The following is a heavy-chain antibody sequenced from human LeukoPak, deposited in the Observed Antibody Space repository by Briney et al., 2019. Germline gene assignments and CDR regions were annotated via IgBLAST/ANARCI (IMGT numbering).Heavy chain of an antibody. J-gene: IGHJ6*03. V-gene: IGHV3-23*01. CDR1: GFTFSNAC. CDR2: ISGSGGRT. CDR3: ATAAAGTRGAYYYYYYMDV. Sequence: GGSLRLPCAASGFTFSNACMSWVRQAPGKGLEWVSAISGSGGRTFYADSVKGRFTISRDNSKNTLYLQMNSLRAEDTAVYYCATAAAGTRGAYYYYYYMDVWGKGTTVTTSS. D-gene: IGHD6-13*01.